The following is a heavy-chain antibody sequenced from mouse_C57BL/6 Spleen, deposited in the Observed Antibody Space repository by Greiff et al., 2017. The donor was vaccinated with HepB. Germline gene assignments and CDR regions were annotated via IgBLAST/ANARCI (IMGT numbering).Heavy chain of an antibody. V-gene: IGHV3-1*01. Sequence: EVQRVESGPGMVKPSQSLSLTCTVTGYSITSGYDWHWIRHFPGNKLEWMGYISYSGSTNYNPSLKRRISITHDTSKNHFFLKLNSVTTEDTATYYCARGADSCSFAYWGQGTLVTVSA. CDR1: GYSITSGYD. CDR2: ISYSGST. D-gene: IGHD2-12*01. J-gene: IGHJ3*01. CDR3: ARGADSCSFAY.